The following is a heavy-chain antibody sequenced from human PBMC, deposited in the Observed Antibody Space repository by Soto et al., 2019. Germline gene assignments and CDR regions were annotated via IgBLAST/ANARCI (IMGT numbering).Heavy chain of an antibody. CDR2: INPDSGGT. CDR1: GYTFTGNY. J-gene: IGHJ6*02. Sequence: ASVKVSCKASGYTFTGNYIQWVRQAPGQGLEWMGWINPDSGGTSSAQKFQGRVTMTRDTSVTTSYMELSRLSSDDTAVYYCARDPRPPSGWLGFWEYGMDVWGQGTTVTVYS. V-gene: IGHV1-2*02. CDR3: ARDPRPPSGWLGFWEYGMDV. D-gene: IGHD3-3*01.